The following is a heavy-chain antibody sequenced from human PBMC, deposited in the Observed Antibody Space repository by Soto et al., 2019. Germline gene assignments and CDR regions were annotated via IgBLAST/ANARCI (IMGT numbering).Heavy chain of an antibody. Sequence: SETLSLTCTVSGGSISTSNNYWGWIRQPPGKGLEWIGSFYHSGSTYYNPSLKSRVTISVDMSNNHFSLKLSSVTAADTAVYYCARSLEWIEPFDFWGQGTLVTVSS. D-gene: IGHD3-3*01. CDR1: GGSISTSNNY. J-gene: IGHJ4*02. CDR3: ARSLEWIEPFDF. CDR2: FYHSGST. V-gene: IGHV4-39*02.